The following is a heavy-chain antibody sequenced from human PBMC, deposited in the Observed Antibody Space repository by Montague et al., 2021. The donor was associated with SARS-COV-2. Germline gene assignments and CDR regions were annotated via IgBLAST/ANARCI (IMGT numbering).Heavy chain of an antibody. D-gene: IGHD1-14*01. CDR2: IYWDDDR. CDR1: GFSLSTSGVG. CDR3: VYSIKSHGSGTCYGSRCCHFDS. Sequence: PALVTPTQTLTLTCTFSGFSLSTSGVGVAWIRQPPGKALEWLAIIYWDDDRRYSPSLESGLTITKDTPKNQVVLTMTDMDPGDTATYYCVYSIKSHGSGTCYGSRCCHFDSWGQGALVTVSS. J-gene: IGHJ4*02. V-gene: IGHV2-5*02.